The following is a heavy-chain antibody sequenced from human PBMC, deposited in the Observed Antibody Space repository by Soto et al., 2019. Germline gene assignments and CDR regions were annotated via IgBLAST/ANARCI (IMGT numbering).Heavy chain of an antibody. V-gene: IGHV3-23*01. CDR3: ARDDWSYGVPIDY. D-gene: IGHD3-10*01. CDR2: ISGSGGRT. Sequence: PGGSLRLSCAASGFNFDNVMSWVRQAPGKGLEWVSTISGSGGRTYYADSVKGRFTISRDNSKNTLYLQMNSLRVEDTAVHYCARDDWSYGVPIDYWGQGTLVTVSS. CDR1: GFNFDNV. J-gene: IGHJ4*02.